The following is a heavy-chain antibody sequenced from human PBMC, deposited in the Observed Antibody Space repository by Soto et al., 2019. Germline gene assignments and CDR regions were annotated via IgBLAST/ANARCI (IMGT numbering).Heavy chain of an antibody. D-gene: IGHD6-13*01. J-gene: IGHJ4*02. Sequence: QVQLVQSGAEVKKPGASVKVSCRTSGYTFTHYYIHWVRQAPGQGLEWLGIINPASTSTNYAQEFQGRVTLTMDTATTTVYMELSGLRTEDTAMFYCAREVAAGDHWGQGTLVTVSS. CDR2: INPASTST. CDR1: GYTFTHYY. V-gene: IGHV1-46*01. CDR3: AREVAAGDH.